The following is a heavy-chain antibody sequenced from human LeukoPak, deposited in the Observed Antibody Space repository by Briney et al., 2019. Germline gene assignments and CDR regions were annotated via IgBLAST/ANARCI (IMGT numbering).Heavy chain of an antibody. J-gene: IGHJ4*02. CDR1: GYSLTNYY. D-gene: IGHD5-12*01. Sequence: ASVTVSCKAFGYSLTNYYVHWVRQAPGQGLEWMGGINPSGGGTSYVQKFQGRITVTRDTYTNTVYMDLSSLRSEDTATYYCARGAPTARIGAGRFDYWGQGYLLTVAS. V-gene: IGHV1-46*01. CDR3: ARGAPTARIGAGRFDY. CDR2: INPSGGGT.